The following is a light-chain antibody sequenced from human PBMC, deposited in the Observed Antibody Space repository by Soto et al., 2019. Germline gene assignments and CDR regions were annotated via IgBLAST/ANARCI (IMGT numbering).Light chain of an antibody. Sequence: QSALTQPASVSGSPGQSITISCTGTSSDVGSYNLVSWYQQQPGKAPKLMIYEGSKRPSGVSHRFSGSKSGNTASLTISGPQAEDAADYYCSSYAGSSTYVFGTGTKLTVL. V-gene: IGLV2-23*01. J-gene: IGLJ1*01. CDR2: EGS. CDR3: SSYAGSSTYV. CDR1: SSDVGSYNL.